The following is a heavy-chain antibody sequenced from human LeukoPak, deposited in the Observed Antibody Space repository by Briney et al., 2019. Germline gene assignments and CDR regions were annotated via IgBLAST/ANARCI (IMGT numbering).Heavy chain of an antibody. V-gene: IGHV3-23*01. D-gene: IGHD6-13*01. CDR2: FSGSGGNT. CDR3: AKGYSSSWYDPFDY. Sequence: GGSLRLSCAASGFTFSSYAMSWVRQAPGKGLEWVSAFSGSGGNTYYADSVKGRFTISRDNSKNTLYLQMNSLRAEDTAVYYCAKGYSSSWYDPFDYWGQGTLVTASS. CDR1: GFTFSSYA. J-gene: IGHJ4*02.